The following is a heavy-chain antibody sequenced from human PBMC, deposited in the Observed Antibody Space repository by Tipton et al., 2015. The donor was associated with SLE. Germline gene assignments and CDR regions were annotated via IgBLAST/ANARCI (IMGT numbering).Heavy chain of an antibody. J-gene: IGHJ3*02. CDR1: GGSISSSSYY. V-gene: IGHV4-39*07. CDR3: ARDRRGGYGDSRGGAFDI. D-gene: IGHD4-17*01. Sequence: TLSLTCTVSGGSISSSSYYWGWVRQPPEKGLEWIGSIYYSGSTYYNPSLKTRVTISVDTSKNQFSLKLSSVTAADTAVYYCARDRRGGYGDSRGGAFDIWGQGTMVTVSS. CDR2: IYYSGST.